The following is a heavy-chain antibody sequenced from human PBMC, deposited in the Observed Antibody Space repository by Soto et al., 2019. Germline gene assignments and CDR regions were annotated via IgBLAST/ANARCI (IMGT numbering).Heavy chain of an antibody. J-gene: IGHJ4*02. CDR1: GGSVSSGSYY. CDR2: IYYSGST. D-gene: IGHD4-17*01. CDR3: ARSDDYGFLFDY. V-gene: IGHV4-61*01. Sequence: SETLSLTCTVSGGSVSSGSYYWSWIRQPPGKGLEWIGYIYYSGSTNYNPSLKSRVTIPVGTSKNQFSLKLSSVTAADTAVYYCARSDDYGFLFDYWGQGTMVTVSS.